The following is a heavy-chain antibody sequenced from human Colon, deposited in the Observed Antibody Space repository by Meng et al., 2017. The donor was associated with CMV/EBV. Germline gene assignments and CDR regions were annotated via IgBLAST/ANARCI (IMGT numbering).Heavy chain of an antibody. CDR1: GFTFSRYW. Sequence: GESLKISCAASGFTFSRYWMSWVRQAPGKGLEWVANIKQDGNEKYYVDSVRGRFTISRDNAKNSLYLEMNSLRAEDTAVYYCARDEESSGYWNWFDPWGQGTLVTVSS. D-gene: IGHD3-22*01. V-gene: IGHV3-7*01. J-gene: IGHJ5*02. CDR3: ARDEESSGYWNWFDP. CDR2: IKQDGNEK.